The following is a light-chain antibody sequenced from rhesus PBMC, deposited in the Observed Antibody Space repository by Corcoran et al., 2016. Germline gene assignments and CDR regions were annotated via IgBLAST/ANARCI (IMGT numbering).Light chain of an antibody. J-gene: IGKJ4*01. CDR3: QHYYTTPRALT. V-gene: IGKV1-25*01. CDR1: QGITND. Sequence: DIQMTQSPSSLSASVGDRVTITCRASQGITNDLAWYQRNPGETPKLLIYEASSLQSGSPSRFRGSGSGTDFTLTISSLQPEDSATYYCQHYYTTPRALTFGGGTKVGIK. CDR2: EAS.